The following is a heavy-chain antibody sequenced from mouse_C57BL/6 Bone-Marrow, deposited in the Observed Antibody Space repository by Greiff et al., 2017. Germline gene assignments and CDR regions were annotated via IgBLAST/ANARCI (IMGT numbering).Heavy chain of an antibody. CDR3: ARRLYYGSSSFAD. V-gene: IGHV5-17*01. Sequence: EVMLVESGGGLVKPGGSLKLSCAASGFTFSDYGMHWVRQAPEKGLEWVAYISSGSSTIYYTDKVKGRFTLSRDNAKNTRFLQMISLRSEDSAMYYCARRLYYGSSSFADWGQGTLVTVSA. J-gene: IGHJ3*01. CDR2: ISSGSSTI. CDR1: GFTFSDYG. D-gene: IGHD1-1*01.